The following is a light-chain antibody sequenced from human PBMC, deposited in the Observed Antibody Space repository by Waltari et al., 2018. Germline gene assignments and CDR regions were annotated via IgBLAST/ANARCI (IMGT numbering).Light chain of an antibody. V-gene: IGLV2-18*01. CDR3: SLYTSSSTWV. CDR2: EVR. J-gene: IGLJ3*02. Sequence: QSALTQPPSVSGSPGQSVTISCTGTSSDVGSYNRVPWYQQPPGPAPTLMIYEVRNRPSGVPDRFSGSKSGNTASLTISGLQAEDEADYYCSLYTSSSTWVFGGGTKLTVL. CDR1: SSDVGSYNR.